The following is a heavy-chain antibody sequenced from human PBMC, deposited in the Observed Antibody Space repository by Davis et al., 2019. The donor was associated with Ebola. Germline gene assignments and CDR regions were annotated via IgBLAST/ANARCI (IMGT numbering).Heavy chain of an antibody. CDR3: ARDYLSGQYCSGGSCYSSWFDP. D-gene: IGHD2-15*01. CDR2: IYTSGST. J-gene: IGHJ5*02. CDR1: GGSISSYY. Sequence: PSETLSLTCTVSGGSISSYYWSWIRQPAGKGLEWIGRIYTSGSTNYNPSLKSRVTMSVDTSKNQFSLKLSSVTAADTAVYYCARDYLSGQYCSGGSCYSSWFDPWGQGTLVTVSS. V-gene: IGHV4-4*07.